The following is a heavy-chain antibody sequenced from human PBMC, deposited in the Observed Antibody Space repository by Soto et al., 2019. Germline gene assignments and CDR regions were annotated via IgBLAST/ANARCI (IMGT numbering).Heavy chain of an antibody. CDR2: IIPIFGTP. Sequence: QVQLVQSVAEVKKPGSSVKVSCKASGDSFSSYAISWVRQAPGHGLEWMGRIIPIFGTPNYAQRVEGRVTITADESTSTANMELSSVRADDTAVYYCATGANYYEASALAYWGQGTLVTVSS. CDR1: GDSFSSYA. D-gene: IGHD3-22*01. CDR3: ATGANYYEASALAY. V-gene: IGHV1-69*01. J-gene: IGHJ4*02.